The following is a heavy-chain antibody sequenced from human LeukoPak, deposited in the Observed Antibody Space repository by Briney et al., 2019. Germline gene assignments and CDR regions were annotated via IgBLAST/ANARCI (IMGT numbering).Heavy chain of an antibody. V-gene: IGHV1-18*01. J-gene: IGHJ4*02. CDR1: GYTFTNYG. CDR2: VSAYADDT. D-gene: IGHD2-15*01. Sequence: ASVKVSCEASGYTFTNYGISWVRQAPGQGLEWMGWVSAYADDTNYVQKFQGRITMTTDTSTNTAYVELRSLKSDDTAVYYCARDCIGCHGFDYWGQGTLVTVSS. CDR3: ARDCIGCHGFDY.